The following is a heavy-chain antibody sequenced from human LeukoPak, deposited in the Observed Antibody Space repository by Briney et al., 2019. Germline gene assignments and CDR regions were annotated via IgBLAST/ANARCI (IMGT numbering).Heavy chain of an antibody. J-gene: IGHJ6*02. CDR1: GGSISSYY. CDR3: ARGPQGYCSSTSCYAYMPPNYYYYYGMDV. V-gene: IGHV4-4*07. CDR2: IYYSGST. D-gene: IGHD2-2*01. Sequence: SETLSLTCTVSGGSISSYYWSWIRQPAGKGLEWIGRIYYSGSTNYNPSLKSRVTISVDTSKNQFSLKLSSVTAADTAVYYCARGPQGYCSSTSCYAYMPPNYYYYYGMDVWGQGTTVTVSS.